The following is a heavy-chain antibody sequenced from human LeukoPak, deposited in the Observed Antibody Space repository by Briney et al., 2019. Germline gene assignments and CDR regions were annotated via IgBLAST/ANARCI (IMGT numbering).Heavy chain of an antibody. CDR1: GFTFSRYS. V-gene: IGHV3-21*01. Sequence: GGSLRLSCAASGFTFSRYSMNWVRQAPGKGLEWVSSISSSSSYIYYADSVKGRFTISRDNAKNSLYLQMNSLRAEDTAVYYCASDSSGWYYFDYWGQGTLVTVSS. J-gene: IGHJ4*02. D-gene: IGHD6-19*01. CDR3: ASDSSGWYYFDY. CDR2: ISSSSSYI.